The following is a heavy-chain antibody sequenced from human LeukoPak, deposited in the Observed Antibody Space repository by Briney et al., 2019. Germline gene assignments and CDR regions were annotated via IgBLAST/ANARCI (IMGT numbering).Heavy chain of an antibody. D-gene: IGHD4-23*01. CDR1: GYSFTSYW. J-gene: IGHJ4*02. V-gene: IGHV5-51*01. CDR2: IYPGDSDT. Sequence: GESLKISFKGSGYSFTSYWIGWVRQMPGKGLEWMGIIYPGDSDTRYSPSCQGQVTLSADKSISTAYLQWSSLKASDTAMYYCARLGDYGGTSGAVTYWGQGTLVTVSS. CDR3: ARLGDYGGTSGAVTY.